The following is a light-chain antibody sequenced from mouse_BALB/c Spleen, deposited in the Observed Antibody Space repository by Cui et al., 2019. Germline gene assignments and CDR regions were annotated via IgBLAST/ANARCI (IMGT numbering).Light chain of an antibody. J-gene: IGKJ1*01. CDR1: QDISNY. Sequence: DIQMTQTTSSLSASLGDRVTISCRASQDISNYLNWYQQKPDGTVKLLSYYTSRLHSGVPSRFSGSGSGTDYSLTISDLEQEAIATYFCQQGNTLTFGGGTKLEIK. CDR2: YTS. CDR3: QQGNTLT. V-gene: IGKV10-96*01.